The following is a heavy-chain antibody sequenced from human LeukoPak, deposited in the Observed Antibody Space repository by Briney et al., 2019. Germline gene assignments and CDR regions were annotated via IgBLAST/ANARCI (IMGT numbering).Heavy chain of an antibody. Sequence: GGSPRLSCAASGFTFSSYAMSWVRQAPGKGLEWVSAISGSGGSTYYADSVKGRLTISRDNSKNTLYLQMNSLRAEDTAVYYCAKVDTAMGHFDYWGQGTLVTVSS. CDR3: AKVDTAMGHFDY. D-gene: IGHD5-18*01. V-gene: IGHV3-23*01. J-gene: IGHJ4*02. CDR1: GFTFSSYA. CDR2: ISGSGGST.